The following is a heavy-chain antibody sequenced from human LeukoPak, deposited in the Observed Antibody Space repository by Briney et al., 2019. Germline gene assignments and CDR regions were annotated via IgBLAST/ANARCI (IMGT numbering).Heavy chain of an antibody. Sequence: SETLSLTCAVYGGSFSGYYWSWIRQPPGKGLEWIGEINHSGSTNYNPSLKSRVTISVDTSKNQFSLKLSSVTAADTAVYYCARTLRPPRYYCYYYMDVWGKGTTVTVSS. CDR2: INHSGST. CDR3: ARTLRPPRYYCYYYMDV. D-gene: IGHD4-17*01. CDR1: GGSFSGYY. V-gene: IGHV4-34*01. J-gene: IGHJ6*03.